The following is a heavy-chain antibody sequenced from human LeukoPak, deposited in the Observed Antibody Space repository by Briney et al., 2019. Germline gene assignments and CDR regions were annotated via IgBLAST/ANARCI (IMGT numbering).Heavy chain of an antibody. Sequence: PGGSLRLSCAASGFTFSSYAMSWVRQAPGKGLEWVSAISGSGGSTYYADSVKGRFTISRDNSKNTLYLQMNSLRAEDTAVYYCVKDIGVWTSGYPFDYWGQGTLVTVSS. V-gene: IGHV3-23*01. CDR2: ISGSGGST. D-gene: IGHD3-3*01. CDR3: VKDIGVWTSGYPFDY. CDR1: GFTFSSYA. J-gene: IGHJ4*02.